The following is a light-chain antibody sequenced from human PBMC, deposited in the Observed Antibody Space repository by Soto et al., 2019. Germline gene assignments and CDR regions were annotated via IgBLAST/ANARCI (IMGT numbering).Light chain of an antibody. J-gene: IGKJ1*01. CDR3: QQSYSTPWT. V-gene: IGKV1-39*01. CDR2: AAS. CDR1: QSISSY. Sequence: DIQMTQSPSSLSASVGDRVTITCRASQSISSYVNWYQQKPWKAAKLLIYAASSLQSGVPSRFSGSGSGTDFTLTISSLQPEASATYYCQQSYSTPWTFGQGTTVDIK.